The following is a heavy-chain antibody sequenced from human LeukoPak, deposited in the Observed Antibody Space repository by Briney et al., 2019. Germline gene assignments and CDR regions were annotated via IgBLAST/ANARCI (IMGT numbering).Heavy chain of an antibody. CDR1: GCTFSSYA. CDR2: ISYDGSNK. CDR3: ARDWAKYDSSGNY. Sequence: PGGSLRLSCAASGCTFSSYAMHWVRQAPGKGLEGVAVISYDGSNKYYADSVKGRFTISRDNSKNTLYLQMHSLRAEDTAVYYCARDWAKYDSSGNYWGQGTLVTVSS. J-gene: IGHJ4*02. V-gene: IGHV3-30*04. D-gene: IGHD3-22*01.